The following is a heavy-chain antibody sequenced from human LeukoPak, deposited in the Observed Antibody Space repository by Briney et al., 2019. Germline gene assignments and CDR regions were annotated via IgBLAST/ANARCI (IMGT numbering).Heavy chain of an antibody. J-gene: IGHJ4*02. Sequence: ASVKVSCTASGYTFTSYYMHWVRQAPGQGLEWMGIINPSGGSTSYAQKFQGRVTMTRDTSTSTVYMELSSLRSEDTAVYYCARDNSMTTVVTCFDYWGQGTLVTVSS. V-gene: IGHV1-46*01. D-gene: IGHD4-23*01. CDR3: ARDNSMTTVVTCFDY. CDR2: INPSGGST. CDR1: GYTFTSYY.